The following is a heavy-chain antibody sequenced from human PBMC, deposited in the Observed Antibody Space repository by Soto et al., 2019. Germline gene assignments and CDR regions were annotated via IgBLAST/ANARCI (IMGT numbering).Heavy chain of an antibody. CDR3: ARHIAVSGTRGFDF. CDR1: GGSISTNW. CDR2: IYHSGST. Sequence: QVQLQESGPGLMKPSGTLSLTCAVSGGSISTNWWRWVRQPPGKGLEWIGEIYHSGSTNYNPSLKNRVTMSVDKSQNHLSLNLTSVTAADTAVYYCARHIAVSGTRGFDFWGQGTLVTVSS. D-gene: IGHD6-19*01. J-gene: IGHJ4*02. V-gene: IGHV4-4*02.